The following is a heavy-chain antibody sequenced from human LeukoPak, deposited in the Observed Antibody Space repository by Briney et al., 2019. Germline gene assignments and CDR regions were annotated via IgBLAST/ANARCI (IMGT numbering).Heavy chain of an antibody. CDR1: GGTFSSYA. J-gene: IGHJ5*02. CDR2: IIPIFGTA. D-gene: IGHD3-10*01. CDR3: AREPPYYGSGSYSPGDNWFDP. Sequence: SVKASCKASGGTFSSYAISWVRQAPGQGLEWMGGIIPIFGTANYAQKFQGRVTITTDESTSTAYMELSSLRSEDTAVYYCAREPPYYGSGSYSPGDNWFDPWGQGTLVTVSS. V-gene: IGHV1-69*05.